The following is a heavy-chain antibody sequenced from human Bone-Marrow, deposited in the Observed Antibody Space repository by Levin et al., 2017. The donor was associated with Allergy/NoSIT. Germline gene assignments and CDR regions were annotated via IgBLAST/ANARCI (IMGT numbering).Heavy chain of an antibody. Sequence: GGSLRLSCAASGFIVSSYEMDWVRQAPGKGLEWVSWISGGGAIHYADSVKGRFTISRDNTKNSVYLQMNSLRAEDTAVYYCASELDLATYNAFDIWGQGTLVTVSS. CDR2: ISGGGAI. CDR3: ASELDLATYNAFDI. J-gene: IGHJ3*02. CDR1: GFIVSSYE. V-gene: IGHV3-48*03. D-gene: IGHD3-16*01.